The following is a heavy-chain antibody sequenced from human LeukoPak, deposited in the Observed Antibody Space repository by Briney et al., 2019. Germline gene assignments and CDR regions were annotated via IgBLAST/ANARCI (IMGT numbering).Heavy chain of an antibody. CDR1: GGSISSSSYY. CDR2: IYYSGST. Sequence: SETLSLTCTVSGGSISSSSYYWGWIRQPPGKGLEWIGSIYYSGSTYYNPSLKSRVTISVDTSKNQFSLKLSSVTAADTAVYYCARGKLMVYAPSTNNWFDPWGQGTLVTVSS. CDR3: ARGKLMVYAPSTNNWFDP. J-gene: IGHJ5*02. D-gene: IGHD2-8*01. V-gene: IGHV4-39*07.